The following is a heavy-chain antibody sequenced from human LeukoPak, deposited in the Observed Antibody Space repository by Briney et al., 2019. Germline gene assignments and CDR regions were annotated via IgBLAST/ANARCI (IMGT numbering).Heavy chain of an antibody. J-gene: IGHJ4*02. CDR2: ISGSGFTT. Sequence: GGSLRLSCAASGFTFSSYAMTWVRQAPGKGLEWVSSISGSGFTTYHSDSMKGRFTISRDNSRNTLYLQMSSLRAEDTAVNYCAKYVGAMIVVPYFDNWGQGTLVTVSS. V-gene: IGHV3-23*01. CDR3: AKYVGAMIVVPYFDN. D-gene: IGHD3-22*01. CDR1: GFTFSSYA.